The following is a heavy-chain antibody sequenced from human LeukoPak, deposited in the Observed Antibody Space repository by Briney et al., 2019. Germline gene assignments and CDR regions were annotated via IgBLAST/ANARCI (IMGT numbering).Heavy chain of an antibody. Sequence: GGSLRLSCAASGFTFSSYGMHWVRQAPGKGLEWVAFIRYGGSNKYYADSVKGRFTISRDNSKNTLYLQMNSLRAEDTAVYYCAKGSYDSSGFDLYYFDYWGQGTLVTVSS. D-gene: IGHD3-22*01. CDR3: AKGSYDSSGFDLYYFDY. CDR1: GFTFSSYG. CDR2: IRYGGSNK. V-gene: IGHV3-30*02. J-gene: IGHJ4*02.